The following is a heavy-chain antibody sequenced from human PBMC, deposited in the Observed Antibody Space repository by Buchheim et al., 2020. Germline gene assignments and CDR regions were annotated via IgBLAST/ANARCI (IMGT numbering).Heavy chain of an antibody. CDR2: INPNIGGT. J-gene: IGHJ6*02. D-gene: IGHD3-22*01. V-gene: IGHV1-2*02. Sequence: QVQLVQSGAEVKKPGASVKVSCKASGYTFTGYYMHWVRQAPGQGLEWLGWINPNIGGTNNAQKFQGRFPMPRARSFSTASLELSRLRSDDTAVYYCARDQDTMIVVHSYYYGMDVWGQGTT. CDR3: ARDQDTMIVVHSYYYGMDV. CDR1: GYTFTGYY.